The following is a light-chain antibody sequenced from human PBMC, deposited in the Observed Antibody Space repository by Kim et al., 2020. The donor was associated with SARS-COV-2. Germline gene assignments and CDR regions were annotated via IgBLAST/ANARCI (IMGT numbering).Light chain of an antibody. CDR3: QQSYITPFT. V-gene: IGKV1-39*01. CDR1: QSISSH. CDR2: AAS. J-gene: IGKJ3*01. Sequence: ASIGDIDTTTCRTTQSISSHLNWYQQKPGRAPKLLISAASTLQGGVPSRFSGSGSETDFTLTISSLQPEDFATYFCQQSYITPFTFGPGTKVDIK.